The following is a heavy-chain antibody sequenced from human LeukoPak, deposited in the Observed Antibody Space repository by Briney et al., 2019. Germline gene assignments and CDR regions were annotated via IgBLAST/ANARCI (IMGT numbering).Heavy chain of an antibody. Sequence: AASVKVSCKASGGTFSSYAISWVRQAPGQGLEWMGGIIPIFGTANYAQKFQGRATITADESTSTAYMELSSLRSEDTAVYYCATPDFSAINSYYYGMDVWGQGTTVTVSS. D-gene: IGHD3/OR15-3a*01. V-gene: IGHV1-69*13. CDR2: IIPIFGTA. CDR3: ATPDFSAINSYYYGMDV. J-gene: IGHJ6*02. CDR1: GGTFSSYA.